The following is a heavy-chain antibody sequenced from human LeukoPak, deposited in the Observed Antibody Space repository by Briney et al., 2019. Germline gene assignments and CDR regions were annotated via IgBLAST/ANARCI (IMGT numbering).Heavy chain of an antibody. V-gene: IGHV4-39*01. Sequence: SETLSLTCTVSGGSIGSSSYYWGWIRQPPGKGLEWIGSIYYSGSTYYNPSLKSRVTISVDTSKNQFSLKLSSVTAADTAVYYCARPRATAPAFDIWGQGTMVTVSS. CDR1: GGSIGSSSYY. D-gene: IGHD5-12*01. CDR2: IYYSGST. J-gene: IGHJ3*02. CDR3: ARPRATAPAFDI.